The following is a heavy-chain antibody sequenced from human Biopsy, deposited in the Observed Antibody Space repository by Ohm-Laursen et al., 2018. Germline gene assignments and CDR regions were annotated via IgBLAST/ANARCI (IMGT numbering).Heavy chain of an antibody. CDR1: GVSITAYY. J-gene: IGHJ3*01. CDR3: ARRLPLRGYAFDV. D-gene: IGHD3-10*01. V-gene: IGHV4-59*08. Sequence: TLSLTCTVSGVSITAYYWNWIRQAPGKGLEWIGNIYYRGNTNYSPSLKSRVTISLDTSKNQFSLKLNSVTATDTAVYYCARRLPLRGYAFDVWGQGTLVTVSS. CDR2: IYYRGNT.